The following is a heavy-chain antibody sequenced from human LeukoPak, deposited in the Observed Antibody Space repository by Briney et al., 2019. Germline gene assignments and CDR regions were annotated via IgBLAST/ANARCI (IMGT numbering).Heavy chain of an antibody. J-gene: IGHJ6*02. CDR3: ARRKGRYCSGGSCYSSAYYYGMDV. V-gene: IGHV4-34*01. CDR1: GGSFSGYY. Sequence: SETLSLTCAVYGGSFSGYYWSWIRQPPGKGLEWIGEINHSGSTNYNPSLKSRVTISVDTSKNQFSLELSSVTAADTAVYYCARRKGRYCSGGSCYSSAYYYGMDVWGQGTTVTVSS. D-gene: IGHD2-15*01. CDR2: INHSGST.